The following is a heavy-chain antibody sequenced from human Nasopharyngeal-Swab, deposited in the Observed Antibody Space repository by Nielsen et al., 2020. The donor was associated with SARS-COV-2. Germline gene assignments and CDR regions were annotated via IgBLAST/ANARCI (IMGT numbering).Heavy chain of an antibody. CDR3: VRDESGDYLGLPFDS. J-gene: IGHJ4*02. D-gene: IGHD4-17*01. Sequence: SETLSLTCTVSGDSISRSDDYWGWIRQTPGKGLEWIVSTYRSGSGSAYYNPFLQSLVTISVDTSKNHFSLKLTSVTAADTAVYYCVRDESGDYLGLPFDSWGPGTLVTVSS. CDR1: GDSISRSDDY. CDR2: TYRSGSGSA. V-gene: IGHV4-39*07.